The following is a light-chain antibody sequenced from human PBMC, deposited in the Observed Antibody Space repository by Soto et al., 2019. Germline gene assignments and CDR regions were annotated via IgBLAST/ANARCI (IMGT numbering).Light chain of an antibody. CDR2: VAS. CDR3: QQYDKYST. J-gene: IGKJ1*01. Sequence: DIQMTQSPSSLSASVGDRVTITCQARQNINNYLAWYQQKPGRAPKLLIFVASTLQSGFPSRFSGSGSGTDFTLTISSLQPEDFATYFCQQYDKYSTFGHGTKV. V-gene: IGKV1-9*01. CDR1: QNINNY.